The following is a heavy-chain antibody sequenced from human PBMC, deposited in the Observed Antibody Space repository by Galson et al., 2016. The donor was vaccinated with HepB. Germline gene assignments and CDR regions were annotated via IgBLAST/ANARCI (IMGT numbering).Heavy chain of an antibody. CDR2: IYYAGVT. Sequence: ETLSLTCSVSGDSITSNSYYWVWIRQPPGKGLEWIGMIYYAGVTHYNPSLDSRVTISVNTSKNQFSLRLRPLTAADTSVYYCARSSGSRNGYFDYWGQGALFTVSS. CDR3: ARSSGSRNGYFDY. V-gene: IGHV4-39*01. CDR1: GDSITSNSYY. J-gene: IGHJ4*02. D-gene: IGHD1-26*01.